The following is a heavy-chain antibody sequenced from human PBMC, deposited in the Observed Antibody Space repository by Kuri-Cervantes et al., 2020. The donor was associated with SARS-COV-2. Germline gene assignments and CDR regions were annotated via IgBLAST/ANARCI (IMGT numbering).Heavy chain of an antibody. J-gene: IGHJ1*01. D-gene: IGHD6-13*01. V-gene: IGHV3-23*01. Sequence: GSLKISCAASGFTFSSYAMSWVRQAPGKGLEWVSAISGSGGSTYYADSVKGRFTISRDNSKNTLYLQMNSLRAEDTAVYYCAKVNIAAAGSKHFQHWGQGTLVTVSS. CDR1: GFTFSSYA. CDR3: AKVNIAAAGSKHFQH. CDR2: ISGSGGST.